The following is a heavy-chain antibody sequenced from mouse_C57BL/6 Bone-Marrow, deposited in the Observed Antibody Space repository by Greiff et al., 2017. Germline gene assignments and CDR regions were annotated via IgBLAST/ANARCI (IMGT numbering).Heavy chain of an antibody. D-gene: IGHD2-3*01. Sequence: VQLQQSGAELARPGASVKMSCKASGYTFTSYTMHWVKQRPGQGLEWIGYINPSSGYTKYNQKFKDKATLTADKSSSTAYMQLSSLTSEDSAVYYCADGYYGDFDVWGTGTTVTVSS. CDR3: ADGYYGDFDV. CDR2: INPSSGYT. CDR1: GYTFTSYT. V-gene: IGHV1-4*01. J-gene: IGHJ1*03.